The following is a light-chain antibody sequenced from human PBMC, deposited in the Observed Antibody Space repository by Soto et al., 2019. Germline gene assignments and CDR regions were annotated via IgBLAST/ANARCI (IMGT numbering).Light chain of an antibody. CDR2: KAS. CDR3: QQRNNWPWT. J-gene: IGKJ1*01. Sequence: DIQMTQSPSTLSGSVGDRVTITCRASQTISSWLAWYQQKPGKAPKLLIYKASTLKSGVPSRFSGSGSGTDFTLTISSLAPEDFAVYYCQQRNNWPWTFGQGTKVEIK. V-gene: IGKV1-5*03. CDR1: QTISSW.